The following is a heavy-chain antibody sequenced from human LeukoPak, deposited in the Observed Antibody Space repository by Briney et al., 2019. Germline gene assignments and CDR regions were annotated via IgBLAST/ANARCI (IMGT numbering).Heavy chain of an antibody. Sequence: GGSLRLSCAASGFTFSSYWMHWVRQAPGKGLVWVSRINCDGSSTSYADSVKGRFTISRDNAKNTLYLQMNSLRAEDTAVYYCARAGITMIVGDAFDIWGQGTMVTVSS. CDR1: GFTFSSYW. V-gene: IGHV3-74*01. CDR3: ARAGITMIVGDAFDI. CDR2: INCDGSST. J-gene: IGHJ3*02. D-gene: IGHD3-22*01.